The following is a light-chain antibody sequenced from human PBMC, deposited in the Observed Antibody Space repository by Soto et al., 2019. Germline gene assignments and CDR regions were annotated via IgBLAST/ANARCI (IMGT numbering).Light chain of an antibody. J-gene: IGLJ1*01. CDR3: SSFTSAYTFV. CDR2: EVS. V-gene: IGLV2-14*01. CDR1: SSDVGGYHY. Sequence: QSALAQPASVSGSPGQSIAISCTGTSSDVGGYHYVSWYQQHPGKAPKLLISEVSIRPSGVSDRFSGSKSGSTASLTISGLQTEDEADYYCSSFTSAYTFVFGSGTKVTVL.